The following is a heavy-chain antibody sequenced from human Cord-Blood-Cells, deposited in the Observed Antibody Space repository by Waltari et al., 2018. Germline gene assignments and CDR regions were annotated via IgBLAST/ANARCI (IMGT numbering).Heavy chain of an antibody. D-gene: IGHD2-21*01. V-gene: IGHV4-4*07. Sequence: QVQLQESGPGLVKPSETLSLTCTVSGGSISSYYRSWIRQPAGKGLEWIGRIYTSGSTNYNPSLKSRVTMSVDTSKNQFSLKLSSVTAADTAVYYCAGEVMFYYYYYMDVWGKGTTVTVSS. CDR1: GGSISSYY. J-gene: IGHJ6*03. CDR2: IYTSGST. CDR3: AGEVMFYYYYYMDV.